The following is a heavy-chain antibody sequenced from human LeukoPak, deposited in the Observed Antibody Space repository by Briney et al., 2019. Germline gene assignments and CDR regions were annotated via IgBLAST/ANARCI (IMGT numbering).Heavy chain of an antibody. V-gene: IGHV1-69*04. CDR3: ARDRGSGWYRDAFDI. Sequence: ASVKVSCTASGGTFSSYAISWVRQAPGQGLEWMGRIIPILGIANYAQKFQGRVTITADKSTSTAYMELSSLRSEDTAVYYCARDRGSGWYRDAFDIWGQGTMVTVSS. CDR1: GGTFSSYA. D-gene: IGHD6-19*01. J-gene: IGHJ3*02. CDR2: IIPILGIA.